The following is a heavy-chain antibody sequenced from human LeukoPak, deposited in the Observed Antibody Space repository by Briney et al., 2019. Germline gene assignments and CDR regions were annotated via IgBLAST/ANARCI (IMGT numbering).Heavy chain of an antibody. CDR1: GFTFSSYA. CDR3: AKAETRWFGELLSFDY. J-gene: IGHJ4*02. V-gene: IGHV3-23*01. Sequence: QPGGSLRLSCAASGFTFSSYAMSWVRQAPGKGLEWVSAISGSGGSTYYADSVKGRFTISRDNSKNTLYLQMNSLRAEDTAVYYCAKAETRWFGELLSFDYWGQGTLVTVSS. D-gene: IGHD3-10*01. CDR2: ISGSGGST.